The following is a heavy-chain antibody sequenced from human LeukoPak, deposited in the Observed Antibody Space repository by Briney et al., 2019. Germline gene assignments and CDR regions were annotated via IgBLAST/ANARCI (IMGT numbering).Heavy chain of an antibody. D-gene: IGHD1-26*01. CDR1: GFTFSNAW. CDR3: TRTGSYARSYAFDY. V-gene: IGHV3-15*07. J-gene: IGHJ4*02. Sequence: GGSLRLSCAASGFTFSNAWMNWVRQAPGKGLEWVCRIKSKTDGGTTDYAAPVKGRFTISRDDSKNTLYLQMNSLKTEDTAVYYCTRTGSYARSYAFDYWGQGTLVTVSS. CDR2: IKSKTDGGTT.